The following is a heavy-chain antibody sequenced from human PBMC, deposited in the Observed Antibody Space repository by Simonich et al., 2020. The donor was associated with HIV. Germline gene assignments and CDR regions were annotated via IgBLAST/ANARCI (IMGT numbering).Heavy chain of an antibody. D-gene: IGHD2-2*01. Sequence: EVQLVESGGGLVKPGGSLRLSCAASGFTFSSYSMNWVRQAPGKGLEWVSSISSSSSYIYYADSVKGRFTISRDNAKNSLYLQMNRLRAEDTAVYYCARDGRMGSSTSCSDYWGQGTLVTVSS. CDR1: GFTFSSYS. J-gene: IGHJ4*02. CDR3: ARDGRMGSSTSCSDY. V-gene: IGHV3-21*01. CDR2: ISSSSSYI.